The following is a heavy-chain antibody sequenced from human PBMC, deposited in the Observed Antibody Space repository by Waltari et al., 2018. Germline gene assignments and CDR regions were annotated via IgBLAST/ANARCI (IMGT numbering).Heavy chain of an antibody. J-gene: IGHJ6*02. CDR3: ARETYGIDV. V-gene: IGHV4-4*07. CDR1: GGSINSYY. CDR2: FYTSGST. Sequence: QVQLQESGPGLVKPSETLSLNGNVSGGSINSYYWSWIRQPAGKGLEWIGRFYTSGSTNYNPSLQSRVTMSVDTSKKQFSLKLSSVTAADTAIYYCARETYGIDVWGQGTTVTVSS.